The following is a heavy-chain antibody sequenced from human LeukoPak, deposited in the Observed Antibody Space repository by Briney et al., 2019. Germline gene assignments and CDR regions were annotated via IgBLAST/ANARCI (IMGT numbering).Heavy chain of an antibody. CDR1: GYTFTSYY. V-gene: IGHV1-46*01. D-gene: IGHD3-22*01. Sequence: GASVKVSCKASGYTFTSYYMHWVRQAPGQGLEWMGIINPSGGSTSYAQKFQGRVTMTRDTSTSTVYMELSSLRSEDTAVYYCARGPYYYDSSGYYYLGYWGQGTLVTVSS. CDR3: ARGPYYYDSSGYYYLGY. J-gene: IGHJ4*02. CDR2: INPSGGST.